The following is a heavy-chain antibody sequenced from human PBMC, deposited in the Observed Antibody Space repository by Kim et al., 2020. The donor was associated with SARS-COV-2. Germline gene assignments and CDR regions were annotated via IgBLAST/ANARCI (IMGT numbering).Heavy chain of an antibody. CDR2: INAGNGNT. CDR1: GYTFTRYA. D-gene: IGHD2-21*01. V-gene: IGHV1-3*01. J-gene: IGHJ4*02. Sequence: ASVKVSCKASGYTFTRYAIHWVRQAPGQRLEWMGWINAGNGNTKYSEKFQGRVTIIRDTSATTAYMELSSLRSEDTAVYYCARGYCGCNTCVVFDYWGQG. CDR3: ARGYCGCNTCVVFDY.